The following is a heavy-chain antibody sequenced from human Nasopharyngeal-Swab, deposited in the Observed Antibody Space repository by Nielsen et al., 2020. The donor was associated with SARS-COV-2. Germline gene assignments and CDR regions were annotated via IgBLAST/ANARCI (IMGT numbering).Heavy chain of an antibody. CDR2: INHSGST. D-gene: IGHD3-16*01. Sequence: SETLSLTCAVYGGSFSGYYWSWIRQPPGKGLEWIGEINHSGSTNYNPSLKSRVTISVDTSNNQFSLKLGSVTAADTAVYDCARLRRDGRLKSPYYYYYMDVWGKGTTVTVSS. V-gene: IGHV4-34*01. CDR1: GGSFSGYY. CDR3: ARLRRDGRLKSPYYYYYMDV. J-gene: IGHJ6*03.